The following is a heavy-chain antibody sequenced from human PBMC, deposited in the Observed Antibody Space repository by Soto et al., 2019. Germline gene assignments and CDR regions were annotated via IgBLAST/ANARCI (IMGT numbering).Heavy chain of an antibody. Sequence: ESLKISCKGSGYSFTTYWIGWVRHMPGKGLEWMGIIYPGDSETRISPSFQGQVTISADKSISTAYLQWSSLKASDTAMYYCARVVRITTYSYVLDVWGQGTKVDVS. CDR2: IYPGDSET. D-gene: IGHD3-3*01. CDR1: GYSFTTYW. V-gene: IGHV5-51*01. J-gene: IGHJ6*02. CDR3: ARVVRITTYSYVLDV.